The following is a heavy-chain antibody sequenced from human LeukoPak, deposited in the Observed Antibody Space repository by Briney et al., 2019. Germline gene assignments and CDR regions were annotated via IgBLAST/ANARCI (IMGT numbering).Heavy chain of an antibody. J-gene: IGHJ4*02. CDR1: GFTFSDYY. CDR3: ARVHYSNYLDY. Sequence: GGSLRLSCAASGFTFSDYYMSWLRQAPGKGLEWVSYISSSGSTIYYADSVKGRFTISRDNAKNSLYLQMNSLRAEDTAVYYCARVHYSNYLDYWGQGTLVTVSS. CDR2: ISSSGSTI. V-gene: IGHV3-11*01. D-gene: IGHD4-11*01.